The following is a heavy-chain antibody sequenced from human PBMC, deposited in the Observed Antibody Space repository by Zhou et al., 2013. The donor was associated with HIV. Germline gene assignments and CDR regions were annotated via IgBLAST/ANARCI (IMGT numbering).Heavy chain of an antibody. CDR1: GYTFSNYY. D-gene: IGHD3-10*01. CDR2: INPISRGT. Sequence: QVQLVQSGAEVKKPGASVSVSCKAFGYTFSNYYMHWVRQAPGQGLEWMGMINPISRGTVYAQKFQGRVTMTGDTSTTTVYMEMSSLRSEDTAMYYCAISAFSSGSGSYLGDYWGQGTLVTVSS. CDR3: AISAFSSGSGSYLGDY. V-gene: IGHV1-46*01. J-gene: IGHJ4*02.